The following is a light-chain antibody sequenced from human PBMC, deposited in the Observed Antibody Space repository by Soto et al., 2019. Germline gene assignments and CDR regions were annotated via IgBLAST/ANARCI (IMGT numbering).Light chain of an antibody. V-gene: IGLV2-14*01. J-gene: IGLJ2*01. CDR3: SSYTSSSALV. Sequence: QSALTQPASVSGSPGQSITISCTGTSSDVGDYNYVSWYQQHPGKAPKLMIYDVSNRPSGVSKRFSGSKSGNTASLAVSGLQAEDEADYYCSSYTSSSALVFGGVTKLTVL. CDR1: SSDVGDYNY. CDR2: DVS.